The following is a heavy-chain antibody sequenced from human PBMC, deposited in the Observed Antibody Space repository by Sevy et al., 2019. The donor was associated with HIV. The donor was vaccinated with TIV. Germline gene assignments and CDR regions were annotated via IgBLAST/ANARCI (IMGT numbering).Heavy chain of an antibody. J-gene: IGHJ4*02. D-gene: IGHD5-18*01. CDR3: ARVRYNYGSYYFDY. CDR2: ISSRGSHI. V-gene: IGHV3-11*01. CDR1: TFTFSDYY. Sequence: GGSLRLSCAASTFTFSDYYMTWIRQAPGKGLESVSYISSRGSHIYYADSVKGRFTNSRDNAKNSLYLQMNSLRAEDTAVYYCARVRYNYGSYYFDYWGQGTLVTVSS.